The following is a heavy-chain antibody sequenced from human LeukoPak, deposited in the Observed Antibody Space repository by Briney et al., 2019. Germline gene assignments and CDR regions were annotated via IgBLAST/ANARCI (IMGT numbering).Heavy chain of an antibody. CDR3: CTDGSGSYFQGDPFDI. CDR2: IKSKTDGGTT. V-gene: IGHV3-15*01. CDR1: GFTFSHAL. Sequence: PGGSLRLSCAASGFTFSHALMNWFRQAPGKGLEWVGRIKSKTDGGTTDYSAPVKGRFTISRDDSKNTLYLQMNSLKTEDTAMYYCCTDGSGSYFQGDPFDIWGQGTMVTVSS. D-gene: IGHD1-26*01. J-gene: IGHJ3*02.